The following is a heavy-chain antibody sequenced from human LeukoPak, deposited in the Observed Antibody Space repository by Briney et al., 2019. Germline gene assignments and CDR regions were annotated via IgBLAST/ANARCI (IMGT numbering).Heavy chain of an antibody. D-gene: IGHD1-26*01. J-gene: IGHJ4*02. CDR2: INWNGGST. Sequence: GGSLRLSCTVTGFTFGDHAMSWVRQAPGKGLEWDSGINWNGGSTGYADSVKGRFTISRDNAKNSLYLQMNSLRAEDTALYYCARDEEGGSYPLDYWGQGTLVTVSS. V-gene: IGHV3-20*04. CDR1: GFTFGDHA. CDR3: ARDEEGGSYPLDY.